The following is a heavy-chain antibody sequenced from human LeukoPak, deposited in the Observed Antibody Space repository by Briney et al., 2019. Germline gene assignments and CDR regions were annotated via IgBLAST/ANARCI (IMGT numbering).Heavy chain of an antibody. CDR2: ISWNSGNI. CDR3: AKVAVRGINGAFDI. Sequence: GGSLRLSCAASGFTFDNYGMHWVRQAPGKGLEWVSGISWNSGNIVYADSVKGRFTISRDNAKNSLYLQMSSLRAEDTALYYCAKVAVRGINGAFDIWGQGTMVTVSS. CDR1: GFTFDNYG. V-gene: IGHV3-9*01. J-gene: IGHJ3*02. D-gene: IGHD3-10*01.